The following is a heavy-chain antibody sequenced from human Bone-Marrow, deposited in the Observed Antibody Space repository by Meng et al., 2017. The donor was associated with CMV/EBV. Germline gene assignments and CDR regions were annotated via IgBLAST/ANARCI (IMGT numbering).Heavy chain of an antibody. CDR3: AKDLGGYWSSTSCPQGR. V-gene: IGHV3-23*01. Sequence: GGSLRLSCAASGFTFSSYAMSWVRQAPGKELEWVSAISGSGGSTYYADSVKGRFTISRDNSKNTLYLKMHSLRAEDTAVYYCAKDLGGYWSSTSCPQGRWGQGTLVTVSS. CDR2: ISGSGGST. J-gene: IGHJ4*02. D-gene: IGHD2-2*01. CDR1: GFTFSSYA.